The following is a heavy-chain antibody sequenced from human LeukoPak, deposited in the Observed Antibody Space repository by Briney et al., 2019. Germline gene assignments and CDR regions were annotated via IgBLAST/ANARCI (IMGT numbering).Heavy chain of an antibody. CDR1: GFTFSSYS. CDR3: ARVIRTTVTTSPNQDY. Sequence: GGSLRLSCAASGFTFSSYSMNWVRQAPGKGLEWVSSISSSSSYIYYAGSVKGRFTISRDNAKNSLYLQMNSLRAEDTAVYYCARVIRTTVTTSPNQDYWGQGTLVTVSS. CDR2: ISSSSSYI. D-gene: IGHD4-17*01. V-gene: IGHV3-21*01. J-gene: IGHJ4*02.